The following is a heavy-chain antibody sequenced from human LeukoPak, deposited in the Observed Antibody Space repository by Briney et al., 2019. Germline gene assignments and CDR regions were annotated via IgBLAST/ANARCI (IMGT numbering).Heavy chain of an antibody. Sequence: SETLSLTCTVSGDSIGSGGYYWTWIRQHPGRGLEWIGHIFYNGGSYYSPSLKGRVSIAVDASRTQFSLRLTSVTAADTAVYYCARSRGHVTHWGQGTLVTVSS. CDR1: GDSIGSGGYY. CDR3: ARSRGHVTH. CDR2: IFYNGGS. V-gene: IGHV4-31*03. D-gene: IGHD6-19*01. J-gene: IGHJ1*01.